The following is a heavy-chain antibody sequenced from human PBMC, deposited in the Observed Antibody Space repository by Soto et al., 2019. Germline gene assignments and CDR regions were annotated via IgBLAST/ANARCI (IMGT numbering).Heavy chain of an antibody. CDR1: GFTFGDYS. V-gene: IGHV3-49*03. J-gene: IGHJ6*02. D-gene: IGHD6-13*01. CDR3: SSWAAAYFYYGMDV. CDR2: IRSKAYGETT. Sequence: PGGSLRLSCTTSGFTFGDYSMSWFRQAPGKGLEFVGLIRSKAYGETTEYAASVTGRFTISRDDYKSTAYLQMNSLKTEDTGVYYCSSWAAAYFYYGMDVWGQGTTVTVSS.